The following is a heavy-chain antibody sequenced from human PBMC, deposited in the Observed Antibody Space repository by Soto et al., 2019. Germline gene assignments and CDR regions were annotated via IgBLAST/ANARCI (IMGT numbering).Heavy chain of an antibody. J-gene: IGHJ4*02. V-gene: IGHV1-8*01. Sequence: ASVKVSCKASGYTFTSYDINWVRQATGQGLEWMGWMNPNSGNTGYAQKFQGRVTMTRNTSISTAYMELSSLRSEDTAVYYCARTDWSLGGDFDYWGQGTLVTVSS. CDR1: GYTFTSYD. CDR3: ARTDWSLGGDFDY. D-gene: IGHD3-16*01. CDR2: MNPNSGNT.